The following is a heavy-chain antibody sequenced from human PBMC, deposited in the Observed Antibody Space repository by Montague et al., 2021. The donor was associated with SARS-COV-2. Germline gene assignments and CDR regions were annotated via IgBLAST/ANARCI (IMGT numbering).Heavy chain of an antibody. J-gene: IGHJ5*02. CDR3: TYHSGSYVWFDP. CDR2: TYYRSKWYN. Sequence: CAISGDNVSSNSGSWNWIRQSPSRGLEWLGRTYYRSKWYNDYSVSVKSRITINPDTSKNQFSLQLNSVTPEDTAMYYCTYHSGSYVWFDPWGQGILVIVSS. V-gene: IGHV6-1*01. CDR1: GDNVSSNSGS. D-gene: IGHD1-26*01.